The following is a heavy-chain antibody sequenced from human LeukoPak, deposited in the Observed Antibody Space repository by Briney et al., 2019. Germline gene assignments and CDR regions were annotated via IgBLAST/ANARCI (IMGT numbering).Heavy chain of an antibody. J-gene: IGHJ4*02. CDR2: ISGSGST. D-gene: IGHD3-10*01. CDR1: GFTFRRCA. CDR3: AKDPLVRGLTYDY. Sequence: GGSLRLSCAASGFTFRRCAMTWVRQAPGKGLEWVSAISGSGSTYYADSVKGRFTTSRDNSKNTLYLQMNSLRAEDTAVYYCAKDPLVRGLTYDYWGQGTLVTVSS. V-gene: IGHV3-23*01.